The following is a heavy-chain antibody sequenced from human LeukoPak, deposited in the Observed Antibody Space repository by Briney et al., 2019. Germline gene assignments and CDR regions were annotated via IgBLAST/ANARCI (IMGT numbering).Heavy chain of an antibody. Sequence: SGTLSLTCTVSGASISSGTYYWAWIRQPPGKGLEWIVNIYYSGITSYNPPLESRATISVNTSKKQYSLKMSFVDAADTAVYYCARQPYYDSSGSYFDYWGQGTLVTVSS. J-gene: IGHJ4*02. CDR2: IYYSGIT. CDR1: GASISSGTYY. D-gene: IGHD3-22*01. CDR3: ARQPYYDSSGSYFDY. V-gene: IGHV4-39*01.